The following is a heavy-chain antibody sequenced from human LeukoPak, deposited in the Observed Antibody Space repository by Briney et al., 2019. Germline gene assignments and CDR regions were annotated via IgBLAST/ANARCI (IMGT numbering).Heavy chain of an antibody. Sequence: GGSLRLSCAASGFTFDDYGMSWVRQAPGKGLGWVSGINWNGGSTGYADSVKGRFTISRDNAKNSLYLQMNSLRAEDTALYYCARDPNYYDSSGYYYFDYWGQGTLVTVSS. J-gene: IGHJ4*02. CDR3: ARDPNYYDSSGYYYFDY. V-gene: IGHV3-20*04. D-gene: IGHD3-22*01. CDR1: GFTFDDYG. CDR2: INWNGGST.